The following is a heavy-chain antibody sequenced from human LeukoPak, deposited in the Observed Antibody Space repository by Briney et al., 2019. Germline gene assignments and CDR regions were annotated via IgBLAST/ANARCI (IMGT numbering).Heavy chain of an antibody. CDR3: ARRSFDWDWFDP. Sequence: SSETLSLTCTVSGGSISSYYWSWIRQPPGKGLEWIGYIYYSGSTNYNPSLKSRVTISVDTSKNQFSLKLSSVTAADTAVYYCARRSFDWDWFDPWGQGTLVTVSS. D-gene: IGHD3-9*01. CDR1: GGSISSYY. CDR2: IYYSGST. J-gene: IGHJ5*02. V-gene: IGHV4-59*08.